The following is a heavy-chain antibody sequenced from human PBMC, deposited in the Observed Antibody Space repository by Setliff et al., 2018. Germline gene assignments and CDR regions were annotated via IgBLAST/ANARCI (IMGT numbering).Heavy chain of an antibody. CDR1: GVSITSGHY. CDR2: IHQRGRT. V-gene: IGHV4-38-2*01. D-gene: IGHD3-3*01. Sequence: PSETLSLTCGVSGVSITSGHYWGWIRQSPGKGLEWLATIHQRGRTYYNPSLNSRVTISLDTSKNHFSLKLRSVTAEDSAVYYCASPGRDNLDSPFDAFDIGGQGTKVTVSS. CDR3: ASPGRDNLDSPFDAFDI. J-gene: IGHJ3*02.